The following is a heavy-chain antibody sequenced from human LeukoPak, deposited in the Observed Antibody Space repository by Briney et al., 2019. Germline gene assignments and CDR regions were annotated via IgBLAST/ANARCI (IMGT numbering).Heavy chain of an antibody. D-gene: IGHD6-13*01. CDR3: ARGSSSWSNFDY. J-gene: IGHJ4*02. V-gene: IGHV4-39*01. CDR2: VYYTGSS. CDR1: GGSISSSSYY. Sequence: SETLSLTCTVSGGSISSSSYYWGWIRQPPGKGLEWIGSVYYTGSSYYNPSLKSRVTISVDTSKNQFSLKLSSVTAADTAVYYCARGSSSWSNFDYWGQGTLVTVSS.